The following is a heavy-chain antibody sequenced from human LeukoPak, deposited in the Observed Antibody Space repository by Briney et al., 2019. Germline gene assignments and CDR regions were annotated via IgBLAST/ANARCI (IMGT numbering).Heavy chain of an antibody. D-gene: IGHD2-15*01. CDR2: IYYSGST. J-gene: IGHJ5*02. CDR1: GGSFSGYY. Sequence: SETLSLTCAVYGGSFSGYYWGWIRQPPGKGLEWIGSIYYSGSTYYNPSLKSRVTISVDTSKNQFSLKLSSVTAADTAVYYCARDLHGYCGGGTCYSGGWFDPWGQGTLVTVSS. V-gene: IGHV4-34*01. CDR3: ARDLHGYCGGGTCYSGGWFDP.